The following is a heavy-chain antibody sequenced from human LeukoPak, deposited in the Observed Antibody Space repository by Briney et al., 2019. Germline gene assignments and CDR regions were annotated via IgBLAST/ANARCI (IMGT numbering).Heavy chain of an antibody. V-gene: IGHV4-39*01. CDR1: GGSISSSSYF. D-gene: IGHD3-10*01. CDR2: IYYSGST. CDR3: ARQLYGSGSYYAPMDV. Sequence: SETLSLTCSVSGGSISSSSYFWGWIRQPPGKGLEWIGSIYYSGSTYYNPSLKSRVTISVDTSKNQFSLKLRSVTAADTAVYFCARQLYGSGSYYAPMDVWGKGTTVTISS. J-gene: IGHJ6*03.